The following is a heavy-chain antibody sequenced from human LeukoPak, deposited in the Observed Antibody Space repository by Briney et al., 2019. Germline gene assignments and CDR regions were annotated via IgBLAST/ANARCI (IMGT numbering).Heavy chain of an antibody. CDR3: ARPSYASGSFFDY. CDR2: INSDGSST. V-gene: IGHV3-74*01. J-gene: IGHJ4*02. CDR1: GFTFSSYW. D-gene: IGHD3-10*01. Sequence: PGGSLRLSCAASGFTFSSYWMHWVRQAPGKGLVWVSRINSDGSSTNYADSVKGRFTISRDNAKNTLYPQMNSLRAEDTAVYYCARPSYASGSFFDYWGQGTLVTVSS.